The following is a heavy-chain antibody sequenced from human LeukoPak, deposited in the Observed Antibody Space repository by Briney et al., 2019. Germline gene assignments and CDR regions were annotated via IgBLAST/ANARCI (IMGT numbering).Heavy chain of an antibody. CDR2: INHSGST. Sequence: SETLSLTCAVYGGSFSGYYWSWIRRPPGKGLEWIGEINHSGSTNYNPSLKSRVTISVDTSKNQFSLKLSSVTAADTAVYYCARGRGSSAVTREKKYFQHWGQGTLVTVSS. CDR3: ARGRGSSAVTREKKYFQH. J-gene: IGHJ1*01. D-gene: IGHD4-17*01. CDR1: GGSFSGYY. V-gene: IGHV4-34*01.